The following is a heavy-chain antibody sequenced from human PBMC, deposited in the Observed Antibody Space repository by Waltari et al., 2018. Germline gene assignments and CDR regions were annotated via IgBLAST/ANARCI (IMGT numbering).Heavy chain of an antibody. CDR2: MNPNSGTP. Sequence: QVQLVQSGAEVKKPGDSVKVSCKASGYTFTSYDINWVRQATGQGLEWMGWMNPNSGTPGYAQKFHGRVTMTWNTSISTADMELSSLRSENTAVYYCARGPHNYYGSGSYYNRSTTSYYYIDVWGKGTTVTGSS. CDR1: GYTFTSYD. V-gene: IGHV1-8*01. J-gene: IGHJ6*03. D-gene: IGHD3-10*01. CDR3: ARGPHNYYGSGSYYNRSTTSYYYIDV.